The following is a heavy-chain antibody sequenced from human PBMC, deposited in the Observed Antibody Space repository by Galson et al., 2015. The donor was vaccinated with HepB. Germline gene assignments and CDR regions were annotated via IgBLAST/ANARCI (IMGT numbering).Heavy chain of an antibody. CDR2: ISHDGNEI. D-gene: IGHD6-25*01. J-gene: IGHJ4*02. CDR3: ARAHTAAAFDY. CDR1: GFTFSGYE. V-gene: IGHV3-30-3*01. Sequence: SLRLSCAASGFTFSGYEMHWVRQAPGKGLEWVASISHDGNEIHYADSVKGRSTVSRDNSKNTLFLQMTSLRVEDTAVYYCARAHTAAAFDYWGQGTLATVSS.